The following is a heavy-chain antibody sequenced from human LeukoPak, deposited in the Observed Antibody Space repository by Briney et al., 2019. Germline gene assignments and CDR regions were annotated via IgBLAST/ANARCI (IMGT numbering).Heavy chain of an antibody. CDR2: ISCYNGDT. CDR1: GYTFTNHG. D-gene: IGHD6-19*01. Sequence: ASVKVSCKASGYTFTNHGIAWVRQAPGQGLEWMGWISCYNGDTRYAQKLQGRVTMSTDTYTTTAYMELTSLRSDDTAVYYCARDPSNTSGWSPYFDFWGQGTLVTVSS. J-gene: IGHJ4*02. CDR3: ARDPSNTSGWSPYFDF. V-gene: IGHV1-18*01.